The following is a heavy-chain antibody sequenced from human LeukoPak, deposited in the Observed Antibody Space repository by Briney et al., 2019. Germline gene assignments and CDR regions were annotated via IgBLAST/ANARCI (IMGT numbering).Heavy chain of an antibody. V-gene: IGHV4-4*07. CDR3: ARTPKGYSSSWIDWYFDL. J-gene: IGHJ2*01. CDR1: GGSISSYY. Sequence: SETLSLTCTVSGGSISSYYWSWIRQPAGKGLEWIGRIYTSGSTNYNPSLKSRVTMSVDTSKNQFSLKLSSVTAADTAVYYCARTPKGYSSSWIDWYFDLCGRGTLVTVSS. D-gene: IGHD6-13*01. CDR2: IYTSGST.